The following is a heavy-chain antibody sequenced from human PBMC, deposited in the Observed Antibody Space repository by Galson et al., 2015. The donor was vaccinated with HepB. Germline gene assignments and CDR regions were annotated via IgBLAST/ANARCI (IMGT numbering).Heavy chain of an antibody. D-gene: IGHD6-25*01. CDR2: INHSGST. V-gene: IGHV4-34*01. J-gene: IGHJ2*01. CDR1: GGSFSGYY. Sequence: LSLTCAVYGGSFSGYYWSWIRQPPGKGLEWIGEINHSGSTNYNPSLKSRVTISVDTSKNQFSLKLSSVTAADTAVYYCARGRGAAGWVWGRGTLVTVSS. CDR3: ARGRGAAGWV.